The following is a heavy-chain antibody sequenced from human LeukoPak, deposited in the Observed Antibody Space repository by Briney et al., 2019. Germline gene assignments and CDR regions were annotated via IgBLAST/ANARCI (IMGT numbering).Heavy chain of an antibody. Sequence: GGSLRLSCAVSGFTFNDYYMDWVRQTPGRGLEWVARSRDKAHSYTTEYAASVRGRFTISRDESNNSLYLQMNSLKIEDTALYYCVRGYNSFDPWGQGTQVTVSS. J-gene: IGHJ5*02. CDR3: VRGYNSFDP. CDR1: GFTFNDYY. V-gene: IGHV3-72*01. D-gene: IGHD3-10*01. CDR2: SRDKAHSYTT.